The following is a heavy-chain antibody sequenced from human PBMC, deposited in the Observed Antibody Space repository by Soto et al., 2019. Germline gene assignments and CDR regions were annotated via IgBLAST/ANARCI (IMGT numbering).Heavy chain of an antibody. CDR3: ARLSYSGSGSYYYYYYGMDV. D-gene: IGHD3-10*01. Sequence: PSETLSLTCTVSGGSISSYYWSWIRQPPGKGLEWIGYIYYSGSTNYNPSLKSRVTISVDTSKNQFSLKLSSVTAADTAVHYCARLSYSGSGSYYYYYYGMDVWGQGTTVTVSS. V-gene: IGHV4-59*01. CDR2: IYYSGST. J-gene: IGHJ6*02. CDR1: GGSISSYY.